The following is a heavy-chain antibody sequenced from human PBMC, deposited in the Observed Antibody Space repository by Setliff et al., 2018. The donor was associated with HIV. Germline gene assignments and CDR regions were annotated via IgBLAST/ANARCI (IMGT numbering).Heavy chain of an antibody. CDR2: MYISGST. CDR3: ARAINKAFDI. J-gene: IGHJ3*02. CDR1: GGSISSYY. Sequence: SETLSLTCTVSGGSISSYYWSWIRQPPGKGLERIGHMYISGSTTYNPSLKSRVTLSVDTSRNQFSLNLSSVTAADTAVYYCARAINKAFDIWGQGTMVTVSS. V-gene: IGHV4-4*08.